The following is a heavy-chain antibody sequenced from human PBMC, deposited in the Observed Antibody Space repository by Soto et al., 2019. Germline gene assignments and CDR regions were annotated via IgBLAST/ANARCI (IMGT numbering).Heavy chain of an antibody. V-gene: IGHV3-30-3*01. Sequence: GGFLRLSSAASGFTLSSYAMHWVRQAPGKGLEWVAVISYDGSNKYYADSVKGRFTISRDNSKNTLYLQMNSLRAEDTAVYYCARDAPEYGMDVWGQGTTVTVS. CDR1: GFTLSSYA. CDR2: ISYDGSNK. J-gene: IGHJ6*02. CDR3: ARDAPEYGMDV.